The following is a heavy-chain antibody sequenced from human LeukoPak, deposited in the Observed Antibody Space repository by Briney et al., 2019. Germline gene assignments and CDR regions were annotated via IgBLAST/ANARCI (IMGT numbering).Heavy chain of an antibody. J-gene: IGHJ4*02. Sequence: LAGGSLRLSCAASGLTFSSYAMSWVRQAPGKGLEWVSTISGSGGSTYYADSVKGRFTISRDNSKNTLFLHMNSLRAEDTAIYYCARRSDSSSWYFDYWGQGTLVTVSS. CDR2: ISGSGGST. V-gene: IGHV3-23*01. D-gene: IGHD6-13*01. CDR3: ARRSDSSSWYFDY. CDR1: GLTFSSYA.